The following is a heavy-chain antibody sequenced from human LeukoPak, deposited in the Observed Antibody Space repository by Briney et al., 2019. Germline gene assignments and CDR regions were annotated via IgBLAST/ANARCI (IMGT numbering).Heavy chain of an antibody. CDR1: GFTFDDYA. V-gene: IGHV3-9*01. CDR2: ISRNSGSI. J-gene: IGHJ6*02. CDR3: AKDMTAVAGGAYYYYYYGMDV. D-gene: IGHD6-19*01. Sequence: RPGGSLRLSCAASGFTFDDYAMHWVRQAPGKGLEWVSGISRNSGSIGYADSVKGRFTISRDNAKNSLYLQMNSLRAEDTALYYCAKDMTAVAGGAYYYYYYGMDVWGQGTTVTVSS.